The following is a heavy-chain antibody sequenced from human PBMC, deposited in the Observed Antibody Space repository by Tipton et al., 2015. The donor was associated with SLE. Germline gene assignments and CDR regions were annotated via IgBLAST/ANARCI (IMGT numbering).Heavy chain of an antibody. D-gene: IGHD1-26*01. CDR1: GFTFSSYA. V-gene: IGHV3-30-3*01. Sequence: SLRLSCAASGFTFSSYAMHWVRQAPGKGLEWVAVISYDGSNKYYADSVKGRFTISRDNSKNTLYLQMNSLRAEDTAVYYCAKAGVVGAMYYFDYWGQGTLVTVSS. CDR2: ISYDGSNK. J-gene: IGHJ4*02. CDR3: AKAGVVGAMYYFDY.